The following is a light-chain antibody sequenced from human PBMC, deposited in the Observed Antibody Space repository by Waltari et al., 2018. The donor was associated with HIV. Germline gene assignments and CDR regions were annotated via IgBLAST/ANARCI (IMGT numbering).Light chain of an antibody. V-gene: IGLV1-47*01. Sequence: QSVLTQPPSASGTPGQRVTISCSGSSSNIGNNYVSWYQQLPGTAPKLLIYRKNQRPSGVTDRFSGSKSGTSASMAISGLRSEDDADYYCAAWDDSLGGHHVFGTGTKVTVL. J-gene: IGLJ1*01. CDR2: RKN. CDR3: AAWDDSLGGHHV. CDR1: SSNIGNNY.